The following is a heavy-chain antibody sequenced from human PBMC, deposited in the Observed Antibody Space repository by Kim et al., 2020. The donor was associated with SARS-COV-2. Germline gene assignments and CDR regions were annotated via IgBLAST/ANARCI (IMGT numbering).Heavy chain of an antibody. J-gene: IGHJ3*02. CDR2: ISGSGATT. Sequence: GGSLRLSCATSGFTFRTYAMSWVRQAPGKGLEWLSAISGSGATTHHADSVKGRFTISRDNSMNTLSLQMTSLRVEDTALYYCAKDGDTSTTRTDSLDIWGQGTMVTVSS. D-gene: IGHD3-16*01. V-gene: IGHV3-23*01. CDR3: AKDGDTSTTRTDSLDI. CDR1: GFTFRTYA.